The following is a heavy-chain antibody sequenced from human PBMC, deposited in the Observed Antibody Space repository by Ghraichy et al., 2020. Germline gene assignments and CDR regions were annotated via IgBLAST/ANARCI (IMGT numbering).Heavy chain of an antibody. Sequence: SVKVSFKASGGTFSSYAISWVRQAPGQGLEWMGGIIPIFGTANYAQKFQGRVTITADKSTSTAYMELNSLRSEDTAVYYCAHLSSRRNYYYYYGMDVWGQGTTVTVSS. D-gene: IGHD3-3*02. CDR3: AHLSSRRNYYYYYGMDV. CDR2: IIPIFGTA. V-gene: IGHV1-69*06. CDR1: GGTFSSYA. J-gene: IGHJ6*02.